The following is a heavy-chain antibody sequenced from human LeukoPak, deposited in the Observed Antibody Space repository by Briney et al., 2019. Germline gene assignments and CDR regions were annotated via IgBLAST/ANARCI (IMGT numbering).Heavy chain of an antibody. CDR1: GFTVSSNY. Sequence: PGGSLRLSCAASGFTVSSNYMSWARQAPGKGLEWVSVIYSGGSTYYADSVKGRFTISRDNSKNTLYLQMNSLRAEDTAVYYCAREAPNYYYGMDVWGQGTTVTVSS. V-gene: IGHV3-66*01. J-gene: IGHJ6*02. D-gene: IGHD6-6*01. CDR3: AREAPNYYYGMDV. CDR2: IYSGGST.